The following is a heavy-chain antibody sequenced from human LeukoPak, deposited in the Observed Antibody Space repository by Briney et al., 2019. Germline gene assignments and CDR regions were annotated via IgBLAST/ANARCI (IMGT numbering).Heavy chain of an antibody. J-gene: IGHJ5*02. D-gene: IGHD3-16*02. V-gene: IGHV4-61*02. CDR3: ARGGSYVWGSYRLKSWFDP. CDR1: GGSISSDNYS. Sequence: PSETLSLTCTVSGGSISSDNYSWSWIRQPAGKGLEWIGRVYTSGSTNYNPSLKSRVTISVDTSKNQFSLKLSSVTAADTAVYYCARGGSYVWGSYRLKSWFDPWGQGTLVTVSS. CDR2: VYTSGST.